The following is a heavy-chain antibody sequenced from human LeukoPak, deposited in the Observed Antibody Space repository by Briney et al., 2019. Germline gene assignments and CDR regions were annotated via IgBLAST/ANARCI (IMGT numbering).Heavy chain of an antibody. CDR3: VRGGWFGELSFDY. CDR2: IWYDGSNK. V-gene: IGHV3-33*01. CDR1: GFNFNSYG. Sequence: GGSLRLSCIASGFNFNSYGMHWVRQAPGKGLECVAVIWYDGSNKYYGDSVKGRFTISRDNSKNTVYLEMNSLRVEDTAVYYCVRGGWFGELSFDYWGQGTLVTVSS. D-gene: IGHD3-10*01. J-gene: IGHJ4*02.